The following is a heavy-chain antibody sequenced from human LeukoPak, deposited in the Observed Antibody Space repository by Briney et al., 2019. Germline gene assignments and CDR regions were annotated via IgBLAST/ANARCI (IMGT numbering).Heavy chain of an antibody. V-gene: IGHV4-39*02. CDR3: ARRSSGGGLFDY. CDR1: GDSVSSSSYY. D-gene: IGHD6-19*01. J-gene: IGHJ4*02. CDR2: IFYSGNT. Sequence: SETLSLTCTVSGDSVSSSSYYWGWIRQPPGKGLEWIGSIFYSGNTYYNASLKSRVTISVDTSKNHFSLKLSSVTSADTAVYYCARRSSGGGLFDYWGQGTLVTVSS.